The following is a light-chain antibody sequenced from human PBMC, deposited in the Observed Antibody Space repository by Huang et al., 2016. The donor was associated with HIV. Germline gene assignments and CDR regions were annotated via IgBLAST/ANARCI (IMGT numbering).Light chain of an antibody. Sequence: DIQMTQSPSSLSVSVGDRVTISCRSSQTISNFLSWYQQKPGKAPKLLIHSASSAQSGVPSRFSGSGSGTDFTLTISSLQPDDFATYFCQQSYTTPRTFGQGTKVEIK. CDR1: QTISNF. V-gene: IGKV1-39*01. CDR2: SAS. CDR3: QQSYTTPRT. J-gene: IGKJ1*01.